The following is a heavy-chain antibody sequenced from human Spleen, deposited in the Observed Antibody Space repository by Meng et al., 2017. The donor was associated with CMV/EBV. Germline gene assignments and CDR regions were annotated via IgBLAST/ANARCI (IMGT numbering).Heavy chain of an antibody. V-gene: IGHV3-74*01. CDR2: INTDGSST. CDR1: FTFSRYW. D-gene: IGHD2-2*01. J-gene: IGHJ5*02. CDR3: VRDGDIVVVPALGWFDP. Sequence: FTFSRYWMHWVRQAPGKGLVWVSLINTDGSSTSYADSVKGRFTIPRDNAKNTLYLQMKSLRAEDTAVYYCVRDGDIVVVPALGWFDPWGQGALVTVSS.